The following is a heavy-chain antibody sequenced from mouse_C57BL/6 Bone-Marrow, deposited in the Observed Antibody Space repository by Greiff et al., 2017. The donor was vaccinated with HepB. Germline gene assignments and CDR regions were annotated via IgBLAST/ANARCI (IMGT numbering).Heavy chain of an antibody. CDR3: SYDYDPWFAY. CDR1: GYTFTDYY. D-gene: IGHD2-4*01. Sequence: VQLQQSGAELVKPGASVKISCKASGYTFTDYYINWVKQRPGQGLEWIGKIGPGSGSTYYNEKFKGKATLTADKSSSTAYMQLRSLTSEDSAVYFCSYDYDPWFAYWGQGTLVTVSA. V-gene: IGHV1-77*01. CDR2: IGPGSGST. J-gene: IGHJ3*01.